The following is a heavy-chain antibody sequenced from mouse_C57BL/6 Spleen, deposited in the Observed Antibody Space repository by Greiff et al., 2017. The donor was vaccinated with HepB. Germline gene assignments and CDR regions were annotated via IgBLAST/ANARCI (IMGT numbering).Heavy chain of an antibody. J-gene: IGHJ2*01. V-gene: IGHV3-6*01. CDR2: ISYDGSN. CDR3: ARDPSFDY. CDR1: GYSITSGYY. Sequence: EVKLQESGPGLVKPSQSLSLTCSVTGYSITSGYYWNWIRQFPGNKLEWMGYISYDGSNNYNPSLKNRISITRDTSKNQFFLKLNSVTTEDTATYYCARDPSFDYWGQGTTLTVSS.